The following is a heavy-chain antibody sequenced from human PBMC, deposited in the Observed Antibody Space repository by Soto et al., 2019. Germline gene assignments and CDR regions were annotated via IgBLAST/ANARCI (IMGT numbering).Heavy chain of an antibody. J-gene: IGHJ4*02. D-gene: IGHD6-19*01. V-gene: IGHV2-5*02. CDR3: AHRLGGIGVAGTFDY. Sequence: QITLKESGPTLVKPTQTLTLTCTFSGFSLSTSGVGVGWIRQPPGKALEWLALIYWDDDKRYSPSLKSRLTTTKDTSKNHVVLTMTNMDPVDTATYYCAHRLGGIGVAGTFDYWGQGTLVTVSS. CDR1: GFSLSTSGVG. CDR2: IYWDDDK.